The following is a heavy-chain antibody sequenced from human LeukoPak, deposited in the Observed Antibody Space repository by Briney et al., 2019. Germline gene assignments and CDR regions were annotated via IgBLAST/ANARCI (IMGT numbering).Heavy chain of an antibody. D-gene: IGHD3-9*01. CDR1: GFTFSSYA. CDR2: IYSGGST. CDR3: ARDGAAAYYDILTPYYYGMDV. V-gene: IGHV3-66*01. J-gene: IGHJ6*02. Sequence: PGGSLRLSCAASGFTFSSYAMSWVRQAPGKGLEWVSVIYSGGSTYYVDSVKGRFTISRDNSKNTVYLQMNSLRAEDMAVYYCARDGAAAYYDILTPYYYGMDVWGQGTTVIVSS.